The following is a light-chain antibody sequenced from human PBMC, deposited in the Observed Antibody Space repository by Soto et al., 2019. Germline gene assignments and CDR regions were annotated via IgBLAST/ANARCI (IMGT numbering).Light chain of an antibody. J-gene: IGKJ1*01. Sequence: IVMTQSPATLSVSPGERATLSCRTSQSVSGNLAWYQQKPGQAPRLLIYGASTRATGIPARFSGGGSGTEFTLTISSLQSEDFAVYYCQQYNNWPPAFGQGTKVEIK. CDR1: QSVSGN. V-gene: IGKV3-15*01. CDR2: GAS. CDR3: QQYNNWPPA.